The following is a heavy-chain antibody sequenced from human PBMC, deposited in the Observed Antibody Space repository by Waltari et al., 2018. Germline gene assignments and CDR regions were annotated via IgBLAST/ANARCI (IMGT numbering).Heavy chain of an antibody. CDR2: IIHIFGTA. V-gene: IGHV1-69*01. Sequence: QVQLVQYGDEVKKPGSSVKVHCKASGGTFSSYAISLVRQAHGHGLEWMGGIIHIFGTANYAQKFQGRVTITADESTSTAYMELSSLRSEDTAVYYCARARIWDSSGYPTRIYYYYGMDVWGQGTTVTVSS. J-gene: IGHJ6*02. D-gene: IGHD3-22*01. CDR1: GGTFSSYA. CDR3: ARARIWDSSGYPTRIYYYYGMDV.